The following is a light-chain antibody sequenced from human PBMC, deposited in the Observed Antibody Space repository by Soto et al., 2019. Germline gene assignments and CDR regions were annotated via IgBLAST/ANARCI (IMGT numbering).Light chain of an antibody. CDR3: QSYDSSLSGPVV. CDR1: SSNIGAGYD. V-gene: IGLV1-40*01. J-gene: IGLJ2*01. CDR2: GNS. Sequence: AVVTQPPSMSGAPGQRVTISCTGSSSNIGAGYDVHWYQQLPGTAPKLLISGNSNRPSGVPDRFSGSKSGTSASLAITGLQAEDEADYYCQSYDSSLSGPVVFGGGTKLTVL.